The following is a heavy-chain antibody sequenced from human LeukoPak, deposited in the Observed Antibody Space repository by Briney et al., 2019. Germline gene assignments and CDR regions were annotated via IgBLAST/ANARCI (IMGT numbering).Heavy chain of an antibody. D-gene: IGHD1-26*01. J-gene: IGHJ3*02. Sequence: GGSLRLSCTASGFPSSDYAMSWVRQAPGKGLEWVSVTTGSGITTYYADSVKGRFTISRDNSKNTLSLQMDSLRGEDTGVYYCAKHSVGATVGWDAFDIWGQGTLVTVSS. CDR2: TTGSGITT. V-gene: IGHV3-23*01. CDR3: AKHSVGATVGWDAFDI. CDR1: GFPSSDYA.